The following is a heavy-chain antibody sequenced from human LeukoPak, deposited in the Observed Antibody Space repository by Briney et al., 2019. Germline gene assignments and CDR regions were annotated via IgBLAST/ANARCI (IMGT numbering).Heavy chain of an antibody. V-gene: IGHV4-34*01. D-gene: IGHD6-25*01. CDR3: ARHRKGSGWPIDY. Sequence: SETLSLTCAVYGGSFSGYYWSWIRQPPGKGLEWIGEINHSGSTNYNPSLKSRVTISVDTSKNQFSLKLSSVTAADTAVFYCARHRKGSGWPIDYWGQGTLVAVSS. J-gene: IGHJ4*02. CDR1: GGSFSGYY. CDR2: INHSGST.